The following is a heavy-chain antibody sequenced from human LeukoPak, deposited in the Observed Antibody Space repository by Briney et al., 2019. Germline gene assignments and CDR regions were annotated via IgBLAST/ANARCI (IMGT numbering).Heavy chain of an antibody. V-gene: IGHV4-59*01. CDR1: GVSIYNYY. CDR3: ARGLIAAREYYFDY. D-gene: IGHD6-6*01. Sequence: PSETLSLTCNVSGVSIYNYYWSWTRQSPKKELEWIGYIYYTGSTNYNPSLKSRVSISADASKNQVSLKMTSVTAADTATYHCARGLIAAREYYFDYWGQGTLVSVSS. CDR2: IYYTGST. J-gene: IGHJ4*02.